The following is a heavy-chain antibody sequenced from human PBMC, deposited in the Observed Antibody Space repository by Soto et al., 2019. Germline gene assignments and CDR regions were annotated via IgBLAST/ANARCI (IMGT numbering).Heavy chain of an antibody. CDR1: GFTFSSYA. Sequence: QGQLVESGGGVVQPERSLRLSCAASGFTFSSYAMHWVRQAPGKGLEWVAVISYDGSNKYYTDSVKGRFTISRDNSKNTLYLQMNSLRAEDTAVYYCARPLWRDDYNWGYFDLWGRGPLVTVSS. CDR3: ARPLWRDDYNWGYFDL. J-gene: IGHJ2*01. D-gene: IGHD4-4*01. V-gene: IGHV3-30-3*01. CDR2: ISYDGSNK.